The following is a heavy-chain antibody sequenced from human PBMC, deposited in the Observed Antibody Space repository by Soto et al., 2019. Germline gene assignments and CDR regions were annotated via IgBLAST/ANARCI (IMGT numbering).Heavy chain of an antibody. CDR3: VRDYRWAFDF. V-gene: IGHV3-48*02. J-gene: IGHJ3*01. D-gene: IGHD1-26*01. CDR1: GFTFSNYA. Sequence: EVHLVESGGGLVQPGGSLRVSCAASGFTFSNYAMNWVRQAPGKGLEWVSYISIGSGSIFYADSVKGRFTISRDDAKNSLYLQMNTLRDDDTAVYYCVRDYRWAFDFWGQGTMVTVSS. CDR2: ISIGSGSI.